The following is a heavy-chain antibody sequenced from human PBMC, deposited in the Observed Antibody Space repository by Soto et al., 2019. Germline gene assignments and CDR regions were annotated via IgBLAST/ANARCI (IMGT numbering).Heavy chain of an antibody. D-gene: IGHD2-21*02. CDR3: ASHNFFCGGDWNASGMDV. V-gene: IGHV5-10-1*01. Sequence: PGESLKISCKGSEYSFITYWINWVRQVSVGGLEWLGSIDPSDSYTKYNPSFQGHVTISADKSTSTAYLQGSSLRDSDTAVYYCASHNFFCGGDWNASGMDVWGQGTTVTVSS. J-gene: IGHJ6*02. CDR1: EYSFITYW. CDR2: IDPSDSYT.